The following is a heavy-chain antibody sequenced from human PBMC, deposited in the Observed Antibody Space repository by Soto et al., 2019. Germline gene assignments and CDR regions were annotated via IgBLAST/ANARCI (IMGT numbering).Heavy chain of an antibody. J-gene: IGHJ6*02. Sequence: QPGGSLRLSCAASGFSIDEYAMHWVRQGPGKGLEWVSSITWNSGAIQYADSVRGRFTISRGNAKNSVYLVMNSLRPEDTALYYCARKGSRIQLWSAPNYGMDVWGRGTTVTVSS. D-gene: IGHD5-18*01. CDR1: GFSIDEYA. CDR2: ITWNSGAI. CDR3: ARKGSRIQLWSAPNYGMDV. V-gene: IGHV3-9*01.